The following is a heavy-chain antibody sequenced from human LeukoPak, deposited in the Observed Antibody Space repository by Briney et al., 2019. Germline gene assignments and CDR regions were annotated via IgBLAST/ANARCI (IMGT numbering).Heavy chain of an antibody. V-gene: IGHV3-23*01. CDR1: GFSSSISA. D-gene: IGHD1-26*01. J-gene: IGHJ5*02. Sequence: PGGPLRLSCAPSGFSSSISALCCVPHAPQKGLECISSISVSGYYTYYADSVKGRFTISRDNSKNMLYLQMKSLRAEDTAVYYCARGPIVGRTKGFEPWGQGTLVTVSS. CDR2: ISVSGYYT. CDR3: ARGPIVGRTKGFEP.